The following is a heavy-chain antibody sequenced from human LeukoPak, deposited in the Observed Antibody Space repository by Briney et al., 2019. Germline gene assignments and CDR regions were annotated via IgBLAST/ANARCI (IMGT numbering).Heavy chain of an antibody. J-gene: IGHJ4*02. V-gene: IGHV4-59*01. CDR1: GGSISSYY. Sequence: SETLSLTCTVSGGSISSYYWSWIRQPPGKGLEWIGYIYYSGSTNYNPSLKSRVTVSVDTSKNQFSLKLSSVTAADTAVYYCASSYGDAYFDYWGQGTLVTVSS. CDR3: ASSYGDAYFDY. D-gene: IGHD4-17*01. CDR2: IYYSGST.